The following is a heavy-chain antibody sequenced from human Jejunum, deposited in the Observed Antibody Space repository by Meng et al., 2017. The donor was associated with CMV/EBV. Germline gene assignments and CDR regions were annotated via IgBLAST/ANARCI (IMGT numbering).Heavy chain of an antibody. CDR1: GNTFTSYH. Sequence: SCNASGNTFTSYHINWVRQATGQGLEWMGRMNPNNGDTDYAQKFQGRVTITRDTSITTVYMELSSLTSEDTAVYYCARGWGTTWPWGQGTLVTVSS. V-gene: IGHV1-8*01. J-gene: IGHJ5*02. D-gene: IGHD3-16*01. CDR2: MNPNNGDT. CDR3: ARGWGTTWP.